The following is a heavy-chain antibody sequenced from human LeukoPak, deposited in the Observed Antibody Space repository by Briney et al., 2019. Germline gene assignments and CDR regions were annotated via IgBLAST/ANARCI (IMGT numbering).Heavy chain of an antibody. J-gene: IGHJ6*03. CDR3: AREDIVVVPAAKHPYYYYYMDV. CDR1: GFTFSDYY. V-gene: IGHV3-11*04. D-gene: IGHD2-2*01. CDR2: ISSSGSTI. Sequence: GGSLRLSCAASGFTFSDYYMSWIRQAPGKGLEWVSYISSSGSTIYYADSVKGRFTISRDNAKNSLYLQMNSLRAEDTAVYYCAREDIVVVPAAKHPYYYYYMDVWAKGPRSPSP.